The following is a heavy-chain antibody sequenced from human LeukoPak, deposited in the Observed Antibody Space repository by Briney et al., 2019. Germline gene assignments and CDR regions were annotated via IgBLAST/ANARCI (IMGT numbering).Heavy chain of an antibody. J-gene: IGHJ4*02. CDR3: VLRRKDSIAAAEPTSDYFDY. Sequence: ASVKVSCKASGYTFTGYYMHWVRQAPGQGLEWMGWINPNSGGTNYAQKFQGRVTMTRDTSISTAYMELSRLRSDDAAVYYCVLRRKDSIAAAEPTSDYFDYWGQGTLVTVSS. V-gene: IGHV1-2*02. CDR1: GYTFTGYY. D-gene: IGHD6-13*01. CDR2: INPNSGGT.